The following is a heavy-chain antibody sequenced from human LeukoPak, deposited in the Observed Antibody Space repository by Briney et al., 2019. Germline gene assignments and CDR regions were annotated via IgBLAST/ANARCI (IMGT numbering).Heavy chain of an antibody. CDR3: ARSPYWYFDL. CDR2: IYHSGSI. Sequence: SETLSLTCAVSGGSISSRNWWSWVRQPPGKGLEWIGEIYHSGSIYYNPSLKSRVTISVDTSKNQFSLKLSSVTAADTAVYYCARSPYWYFDLWGRGTLVTVSS. J-gene: IGHJ2*01. CDR1: GGSISSRNW. V-gene: IGHV4-4*02.